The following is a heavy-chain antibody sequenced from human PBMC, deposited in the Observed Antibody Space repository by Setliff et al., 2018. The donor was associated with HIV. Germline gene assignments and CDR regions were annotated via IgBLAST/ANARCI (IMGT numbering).Heavy chain of an antibody. Sequence: GGSLRLSCAASGFNFKTYGMTWVRQAPGKGLDWVAHIGSSNHGIHYTASVQGRFTVSRDNAKNTLYLQMNSLRAEDTAVYYCARVASGYDYGWLDPWGQGTLVT. D-gene: IGHD5-12*01. CDR1: GFNFKTYG. CDR2: IGSSNHGI. J-gene: IGHJ5*02. CDR3: ARVASGYDYGWLDP. V-gene: IGHV3-48*04.